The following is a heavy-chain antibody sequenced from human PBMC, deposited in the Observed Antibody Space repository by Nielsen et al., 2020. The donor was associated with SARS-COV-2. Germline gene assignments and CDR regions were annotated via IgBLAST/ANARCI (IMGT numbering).Heavy chain of an antibody. Sequence: SETLSLTCTVSGGSVSSGNYYWSWIRQPPGKGLEWIGYIHYSGSTYYDPSLKSRVTISGDTSKNQFSLRLSSVTAADTAVYYCARGGSYFDYWGQGTLITVSS. CDR2: IHYSGST. CDR3: ARGGSYFDY. J-gene: IGHJ4*02. CDR1: GGSVSSGNYY. D-gene: IGHD3-10*01. V-gene: IGHV4-61*01.